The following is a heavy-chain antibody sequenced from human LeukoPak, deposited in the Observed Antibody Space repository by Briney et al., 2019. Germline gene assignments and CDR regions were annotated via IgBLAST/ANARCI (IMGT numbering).Heavy chain of an antibody. V-gene: IGHV3-7*01. CDR1: GFTFSRYW. J-gene: IGHJ5*02. CDR3: ARAVQGWFDP. Sequence: GGSLRLSCAVSGFTFSRYWMSWVRQAPGKGLEWVASINEDGSDEYYVDSVKGRFTISRDNAKDSLYLQMNSLRAEDTAVYYCARAVQGWFDPWGQGTLVTVSS. CDR2: INEDGSDE.